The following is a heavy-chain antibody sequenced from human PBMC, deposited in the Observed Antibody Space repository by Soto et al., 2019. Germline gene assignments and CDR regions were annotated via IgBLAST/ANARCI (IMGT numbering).Heavy chain of an antibody. CDR3: CTVRFLEWSPTMDV. CDR1: GFTFSGSV. V-gene: IGHV3-73*01. D-gene: IGHD3-3*01. Sequence: GGSLRLSCAASGFTFSGSVMHWVRQASGKGLEWVGRIRSKANSYATAYAASVKGRFTISRDDSKNTAYLQMNSLKTEDTAVYYCCTVRFLEWSPTMDVWGKGTTVTVSS. CDR2: IRSKANSYAT. J-gene: IGHJ6*03.